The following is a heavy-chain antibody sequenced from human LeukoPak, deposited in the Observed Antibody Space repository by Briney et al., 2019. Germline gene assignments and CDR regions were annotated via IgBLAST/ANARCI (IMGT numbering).Heavy chain of an antibody. CDR2: IYHSGST. V-gene: IGHV4-30-2*01. CDR3: ARAIPSSGWLNLDY. J-gene: IGHJ4*02. Sequence: PSQTLSLTCAVSGGSISSGGYSWSWIRQPPGKGLEWIGYIYHSGSTYYNPSLKSRVTISVDRSKSQFSLKLSSVTAADTAVYYCARAIPSSGWLNLDYWGQGTLVTVSS. D-gene: IGHD6-19*01. CDR1: GGSISSGGYS.